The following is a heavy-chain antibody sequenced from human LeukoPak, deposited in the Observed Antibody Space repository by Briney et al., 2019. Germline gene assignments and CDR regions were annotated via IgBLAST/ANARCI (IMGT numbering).Heavy chain of an antibody. J-gene: IGHJ6*02. V-gene: IGHV3-30*18. CDR3: AKDLYFQYCNGGSCYWNYYGMDV. D-gene: IGHD2-15*01. Sequence: GGSLRLSCAASGFTFSSYGMHWVRQAPGKGLEWVAVISYDGSNKYYADSVKGRFTISRDNSKNTLYLQMNSLRAEDTAVYYCAKDLYFQYCNGGSCYWNYYGMDVWGQGTTVTVSS. CDR2: ISYDGSNK. CDR1: GFTFSSYG.